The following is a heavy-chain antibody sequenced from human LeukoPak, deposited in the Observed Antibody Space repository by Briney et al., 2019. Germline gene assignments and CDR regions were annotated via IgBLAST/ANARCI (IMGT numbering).Heavy chain of an antibody. V-gene: IGHV3-23*01. CDR3: AKDYYYDSSGY. Sequence: GGSLRLSCAASGFTFSSYAMNWVRQAPGKGLEWVSAISGSGGSTYYADSMKGRFTISRDNSKNTLYLQMNSLRAEDTAVYYCAKDYYYDSSGYWGQGTLVTVSS. CDR2: ISGSGGST. CDR1: GFTFSSYA. J-gene: IGHJ4*02. D-gene: IGHD3-22*01.